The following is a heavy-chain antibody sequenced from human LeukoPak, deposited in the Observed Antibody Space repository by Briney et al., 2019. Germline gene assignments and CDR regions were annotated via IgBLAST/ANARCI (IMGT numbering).Heavy chain of an antibody. CDR1: GFSFSSYW. V-gene: IGHV3-74*01. CDR2: VSSDERTT. CDR3: ASRRRGQWLVLNAFDI. D-gene: IGHD6-19*01. J-gene: IGHJ3*02. Sequence: GGSLRLSCAASGFSFSSYWMHWVRQAPGEGLVWVSRVSSDERTTSYADSVKGRFTVSRDNAKNTVYLQMNSLRVEDTAVYYCASRRRGQWLVLNAFDIWGQGTMVTVSS.